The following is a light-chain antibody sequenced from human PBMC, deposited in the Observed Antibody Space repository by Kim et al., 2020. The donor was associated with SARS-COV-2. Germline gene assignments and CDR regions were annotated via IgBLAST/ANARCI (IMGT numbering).Light chain of an antibody. CDR2: DAS. CDR1: QGISSS. V-gene: IGKV1D-13*01. J-gene: IGKJ4*01. CDR3: QQFNNYLLT. Sequence: ASLGDKVTIPCRASQGISSSLAWYQQKPGKAPKLLIFDASSLESGVPSRFSGSGSWTDFTLTISSLQPEDFATYYCQQFNNYLLTFGGGTKVDIK.